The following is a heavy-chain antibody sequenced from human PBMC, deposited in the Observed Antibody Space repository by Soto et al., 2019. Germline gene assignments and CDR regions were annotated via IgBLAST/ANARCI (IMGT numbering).Heavy chain of an antibody. Sequence: PSETLSLTCTVSRGSISSGDYYWSWIRQPPGKGLEWIGYIYYSGSTYYNPSHKSRVTISVDTSKNQFSLKLSSVTAADTAVYSCARGRLRFDYWGQGTLVTVSS. CDR2: IYYSGST. CDR1: RGSISSGDYY. J-gene: IGHJ4*02. V-gene: IGHV4-30-4*01. CDR3: ARGRLRFDY. D-gene: IGHD4-17*01.